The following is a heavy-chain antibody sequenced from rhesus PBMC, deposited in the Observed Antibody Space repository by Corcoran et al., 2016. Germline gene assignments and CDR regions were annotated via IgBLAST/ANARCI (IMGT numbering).Heavy chain of an antibody. CDR3: ARDRDTALDY. D-gene: IGHD5-12*01. J-gene: IGHJ4*01. CDR1: GYSISSGYG. CDR2: IYGGSGST. Sequence: QAQLQESGPGLVKPSETLSLTCAVSGYSISSGYGWGWIRQPPGKGLEWIGQIYGGSGSTYYHPSLKSRVTVSKDTSKNQFSLKLSSVTAADTAVYYCARDRDTALDYWGQGVLVTVSS. V-gene: IGHV4-127*01.